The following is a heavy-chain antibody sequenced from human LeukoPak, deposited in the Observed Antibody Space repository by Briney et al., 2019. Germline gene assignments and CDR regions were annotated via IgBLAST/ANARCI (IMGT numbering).Heavy chain of an antibody. D-gene: IGHD3-3*01. CDR2: IKSVAYGGTP. Sequence: GGSLRLSCTASGFTFGEYAMTWVRQAPGKGLEWVGFIKSVAYGGTPEYAASVEGRFSISRDDSTSVVYLQMGSLKIEDTAVYYCTRAQYYEFAIGYYHSNDYWGQGALVTVSA. CDR3: TRAQYYEFAIGYYHSNDY. CDR1: GFTFGEYA. J-gene: IGHJ4*02. V-gene: IGHV3-49*04.